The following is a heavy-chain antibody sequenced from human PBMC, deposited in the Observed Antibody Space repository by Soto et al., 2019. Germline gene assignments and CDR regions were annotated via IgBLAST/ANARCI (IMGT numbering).Heavy chain of an antibody. CDR3: AREGYYSGSGTYSPPRYYGMDA. D-gene: IGHD3-10*01. V-gene: IGHV1-18*01. CDR1: GYRFIDYG. Sequence: GASVKVSCKASGYRFIDYGITCVRQAPGQGLEWMGWISDYNGNTHYGKKFQGRVTMTTDTSTRTAYMELKSLRSDDTAVYFCAREGYYSGSGTYSPPRYYGMDAWGQGTTVTVS. J-gene: IGHJ6*02. CDR2: ISDYNGNT.